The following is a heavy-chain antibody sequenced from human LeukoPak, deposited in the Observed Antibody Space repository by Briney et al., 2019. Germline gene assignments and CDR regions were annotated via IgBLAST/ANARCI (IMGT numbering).Heavy chain of an antibody. CDR1: GGSFSGYY. D-gene: IGHD2-2*01. J-gene: IGHJ6*03. CDR3: AAGCSSTSCYWYYYTDV. CDR2: INQSGST. Sequence: SETLSLTCAVYGGSFSGYYWSWIRQPPGKGLEWIGEINQSGSTNYNPSLKSRVTISVDTSKKQFSLRLSPVTAADTAVYYCAAGCSSTSCYWYYYTDVWGIGTTVTVSS. V-gene: IGHV4-34*01.